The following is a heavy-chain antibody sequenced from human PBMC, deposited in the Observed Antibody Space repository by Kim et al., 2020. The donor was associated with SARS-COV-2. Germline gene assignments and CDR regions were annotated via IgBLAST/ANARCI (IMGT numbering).Heavy chain of an antibody. D-gene: IGHD5-12*01. Sequence: GDSVKGRFTISRDDAKSSLYLKMNSLRAEDTAVYYCARGHSSAYDHTFDIWGHGAMVTVSP. V-gene: IGHV3-7*01. J-gene: IGHJ3*02. CDR3: ARGHSSAYDHTFDI.